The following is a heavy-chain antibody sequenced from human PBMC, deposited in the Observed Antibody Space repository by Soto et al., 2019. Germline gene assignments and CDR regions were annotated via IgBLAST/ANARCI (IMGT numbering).Heavy chain of an antibody. D-gene: IGHD5-18*01. CDR2: INHSGST. Sequence: KTSETLSLTCAVYGGSFSGYYWSWIRQPPGKGLEWIGEINHSGSTNYNPSLKSRVTISVDTSKNQFSLKLSSVTAADTAVYYCAIRRRTNGYRGMYYYYYGMDVWGQGTTVTVSS. CDR1: GGSFSGYY. V-gene: IGHV4-34*01. J-gene: IGHJ6*02. CDR3: AIRRRTNGYRGMYYYYYGMDV.